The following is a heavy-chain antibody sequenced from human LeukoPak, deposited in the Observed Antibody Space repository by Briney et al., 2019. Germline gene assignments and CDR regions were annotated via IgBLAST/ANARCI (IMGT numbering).Heavy chain of an antibody. D-gene: IGHD2-15*01. J-gene: IGHJ4*02. CDR1: GGSVSSGSNC. V-gene: IGHV4-61*01. CDR3: ARGQGFGCYYFDY. CDR2: IYYSGST. Sequence: SETLSLTCTVSGGSVSSGSNCWGWIRQPPGKGLEWIGYIYYSGSTNYNPSLKSRVTISVDTSKNQFSLRLISVTAADTAVYYCARGQGFGCYYFDYWGQGTFVTVSS.